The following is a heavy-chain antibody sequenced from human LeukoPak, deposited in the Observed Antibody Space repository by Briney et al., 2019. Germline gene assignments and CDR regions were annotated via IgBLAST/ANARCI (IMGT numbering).Heavy chain of an antibody. D-gene: IGHD3-3*01. J-gene: IGHJ4*02. CDR3: ARVRVDYFDY. CDR2: IYYSGST. CDR1: GGSISSYY. V-gene: IGHV4-59*01. Sequence: PSETLSLTXTVSGGSISSYYWSWIRQPPGKGLEWIGYIYYSGSTNYNPSLKSRVTISVDTSKNQFSLKLSSVTAADTAVYYCARVRVDYFDYWGQRTLVTVSS.